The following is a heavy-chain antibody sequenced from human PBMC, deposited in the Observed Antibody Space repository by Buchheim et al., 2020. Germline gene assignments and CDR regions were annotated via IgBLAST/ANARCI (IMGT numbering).Heavy chain of an antibody. D-gene: IGHD6-19*01. CDR2: IYTSGST. CDR3: AREGGVSGWPRYGMDV. CDR1: GGSISSGSYC. V-gene: IGHV4-61*02. J-gene: IGHJ6*02. Sequence: QVQLQESGPGLVKPSQTLSLTCTVSGGSISSGSYCWSWIRQPAGKGLEWIGRIYTSGSTNYNPSLKSRVTMSVDTSQNQFSLKLSSVTAADTAVYYCAREGGVSGWPRYGMDVWGQGTT.